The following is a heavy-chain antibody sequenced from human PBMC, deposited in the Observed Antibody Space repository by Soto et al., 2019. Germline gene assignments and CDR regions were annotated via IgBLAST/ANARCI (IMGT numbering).Heavy chain of an antibody. J-gene: IGHJ4*02. CDR3: ARDEIAELEETYYYDSSGYYYYDY. Sequence: EVQLVESGGGLVKPGGSLRLSCAASGFTFSSYSMNWVRQAPGKGLEWVSSISSSSSYIYYADSVKGRFTISRDNAKNSLYLQMNSLRAEDTAVYYCARDEIAELEETYYYDSSGYYYYDYWGQGTLVTVSS. CDR2: ISSSSSYI. V-gene: IGHV3-21*01. D-gene: IGHD3-22*01. CDR1: GFTFSSYS.